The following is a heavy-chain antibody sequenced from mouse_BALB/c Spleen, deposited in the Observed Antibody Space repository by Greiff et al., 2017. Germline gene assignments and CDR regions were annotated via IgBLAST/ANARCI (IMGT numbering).Heavy chain of an antibody. CDR3: ARGGGNYVYFDY. J-gene: IGHJ2*01. D-gene: IGHD1-1*02. Sequence: EVQLQQSGPSLVKPSQTLSLTCSVTGDSITSGYWNWIRKFPGNKLEYMGYISYSGSTYYNPSLKSRISITRDTSKNQYYLQLNSVTTEDTATYYCARGGGNYVYFDYWGQGTTLTVSS. CDR2: ISYSGST. CDR1: GDSITSGY. V-gene: IGHV3-8*02.